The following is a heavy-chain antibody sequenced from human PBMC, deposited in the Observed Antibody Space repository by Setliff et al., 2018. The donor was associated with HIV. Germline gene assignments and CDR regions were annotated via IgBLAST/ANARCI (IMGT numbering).Heavy chain of an antibody. V-gene: IGHV4-39*01. CDR1: GGSISRISYY. CDR2: IYYIGNT. CDR3: ARHPRGSIAAAASSFDY. J-gene: IGHJ4*01. Sequence: SETLSLTCSVSGGSISRISYYWGWIRQPPGKGLEWIGNIYYIGNTYYNPSLKSRVTISVAMSKNQFSLKLSSVTAADTAVYYCARHPRGSIAAAASSFDYCGHGTLVTVS. D-gene: IGHD6-13*01.